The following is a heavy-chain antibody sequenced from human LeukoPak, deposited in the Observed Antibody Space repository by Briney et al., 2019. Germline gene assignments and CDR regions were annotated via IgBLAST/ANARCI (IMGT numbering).Heavy chain of an antibody. J-gene: IGHJ4*02. D-gene: IGHD6-19*01. CDR1: GGSLSGYY. V-gene: IGHV4-34*01. CDR2: INHSGST. CDR3: ARGRRYSSGWYLTGPFDY. Sequence: SETLSLTCAVYGGSLSGYYWSWIRQPPGKGLEWIGEINHSGSTNYNPSLKSRVTISVDTSKNQFSLKLSSVTAADTAVYYCARGRRYSSGWYLTGPFDYWGQGTLVTVSS.